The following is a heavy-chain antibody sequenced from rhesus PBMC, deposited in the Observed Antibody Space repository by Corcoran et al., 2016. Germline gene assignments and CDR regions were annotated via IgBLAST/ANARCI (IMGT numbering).Heavy chain of an antibody. J-gene: IGHJ4*01. V-gene: IGHV4-76*01. Sequence: QVQLQESGPGVVKPSETLSLNCAVSGYSISSGYDWSWIRQPPGKGLEWIGYIYGSSGSTNYNPSLKYRVTISKDTSKNHCSLKLSSVTAADTAVDYWARGAGDLRYWGQGVLVTVSS. D-gene: IGHD5-42*01. CDR3: ARGAGDLRY. CDR1: GYSISSGYD. CDR2: IYGSSGST.